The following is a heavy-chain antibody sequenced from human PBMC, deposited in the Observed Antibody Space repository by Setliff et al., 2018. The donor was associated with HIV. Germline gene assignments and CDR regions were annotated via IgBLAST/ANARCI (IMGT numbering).Heavy chain of an antibody. CDR1: AFRFRTYA. Sequence: GSLRLSCVASAFRFRTYAMSWVRQSQGKGLEWVSLISGSGGSTYYADSVKGRFTISRDNSKNTLYLQMNSLRAEDTAVYYCAKTYYYDSSGYYGVDYWGQGTLVTVSS. J-gene: IGHJ4*02. CDR2: ISGSGGST. CDR3: AKTYYYDSSGYYGVDY. D-gene: IGHD3-22*01. V-gene: IGHV3-23*01.